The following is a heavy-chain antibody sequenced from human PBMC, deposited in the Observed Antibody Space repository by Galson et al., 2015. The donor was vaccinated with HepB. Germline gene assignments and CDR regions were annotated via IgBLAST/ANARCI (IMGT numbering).Heavy chain of an antibody. CDR1: GFTFSNYS. Sequence: SLRLSCAASGFTFSNYSMNWVRQAPGKGLEWVAFISRTSNTINYADSVKGRFTISRDNARSTLYLQMNSLRDEDTAVYYSARDPGDLDDSGWYYFYHGGPGTPVTVSS. CDR3: ARDPGDLDDSGWYYFYH. D-gene: IGHD6-19*01. V-gene: IGHV3-48*02. J-gene: IGHJ4*02. CDR2: ISRTSNTI.